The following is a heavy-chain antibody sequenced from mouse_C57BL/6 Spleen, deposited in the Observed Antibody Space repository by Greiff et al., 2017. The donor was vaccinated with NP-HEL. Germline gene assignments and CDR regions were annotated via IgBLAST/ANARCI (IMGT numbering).Heavy chain of an antibody. J-gene: IGHJ1*03. Sequence: LVESGAELVRPGASVKLSCKASGYTFTDYYINWVKQRPGQGLEWIARIYPGSGNTYYNEKFKGKATLTAEKSSSTAYMQLSSLTSEDSAVYFCARWYYGSNWYFDVWGTGTTVTVSS. D-gene: IGHD1-1*01. V-gene: IGHV1-76*01. CDR1: GYTFTDYY. CDR2: IYPGSGNT. CDR3: ARWYYGSNWYFDV.